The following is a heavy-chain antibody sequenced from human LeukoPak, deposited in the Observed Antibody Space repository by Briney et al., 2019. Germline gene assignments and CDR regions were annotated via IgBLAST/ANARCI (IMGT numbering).Heavy chain of an antibody. CDR3: AKVPSTALKTSGSSWYGGDY. Sequence: SETLSLTCTVSGGSISSYYWSWIRQPAGKGLEWIGRIYTSGSTNYNPSLKSRVTMSVDTSKNQFSLKLSSVTAADTAVYYCAKVPSTALKTSGSSWYGGDYWGQGTLVTVSS. CDR2: IYTSGST. D-gene: IGHD6-13*01. V-gene: IGHV4-4*07. J-gene: IGHJ4*02. CDR1: GGSISSYY.